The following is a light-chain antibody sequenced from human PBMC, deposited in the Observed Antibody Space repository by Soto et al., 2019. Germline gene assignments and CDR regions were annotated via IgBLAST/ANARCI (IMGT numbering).Light chain of an antibody. J-gene: IGKJ1*01. V-gene: IGKV3-20*01. CDR2: GAS. CDR1: QTVGKNY. CDR3: QQYGSSPST. Sequence: EIVLTQSPGTLSVSPGDGATLSFRASQTVGKNYLAWYQQRPGQAPRLLIHGASSRDTGIPDRFSGSGSGTEFTLTIGRLEPEDFAVYYCQQYGSSPSTFGQGTKVDNK.